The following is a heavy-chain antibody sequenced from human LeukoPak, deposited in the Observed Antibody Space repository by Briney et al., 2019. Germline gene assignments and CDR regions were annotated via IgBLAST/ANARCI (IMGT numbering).Heavy chain of an antibody. CDR1: GGSINNYY. J-gene: IGHJ1*01. D-gene: IGHD3-10*01. CDR3: ARAWVHGSGSYLAD. V-gene: IGHV4-59*01. CDR2: IYYSGST. Sequence: PSETLSLTCTVSGGSINNYYWSWIRQPPGKGLEYIGNIYYSGSTNYNPSLKSRVTISVDTSMTQFSLKRTSVTAADTALYYCARAWVHGSGSYLADWGQGTLVTVSS.